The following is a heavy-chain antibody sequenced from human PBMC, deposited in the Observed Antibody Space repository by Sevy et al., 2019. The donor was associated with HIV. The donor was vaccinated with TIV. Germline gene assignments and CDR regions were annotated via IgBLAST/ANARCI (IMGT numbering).Heavy chain of an antibody. D-gene: IGHD4-17*01. J-gene: IGHJ4*02. CDR2: ITNSGSSI. CDR3: ARDLPPSATTVAHFDY. Sequence: GGSLRLSCAASGFTFSSYEMNWVRQAPGKGLEWVSYITNSGSSIYYSDSVRGRFTVSRDNAKNSLYLQMKSVRAEDTAVYYCARDLPPSATTVAHFDYWGRGTLVTVSS. V-gene: IGHV3-48*03. CDR1: GFTFSSYE.